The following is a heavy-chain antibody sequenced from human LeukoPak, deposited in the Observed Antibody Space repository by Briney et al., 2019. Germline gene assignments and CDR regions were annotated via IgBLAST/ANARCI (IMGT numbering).Heavy chain of an antibody. D-gene: IGHD6-13*01. J-gene: IGHJ4*02. CDR1: GGSISSYY. CDR3: ARGRGSSWYYFDS. Sequence: SETLSLTFTVSGGSISSYYWSWVRQPAGKGLEWIGRIYASGNTNYNPSLKGRVTMTVDTSKNQFSLNLSSVTAADTAVYYCARGRGSSWYYFDSWGQGTLVTVSS. CDR2: IYASGNT. V-gene: IGHV4-4*07.